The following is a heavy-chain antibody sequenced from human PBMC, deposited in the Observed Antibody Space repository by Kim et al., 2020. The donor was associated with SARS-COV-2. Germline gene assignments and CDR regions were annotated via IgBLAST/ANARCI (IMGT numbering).Heavy chain of an antibody. D-gene: IGHD6-13*01. V-gene: IGHV4-39*01. CDR3: ARPLYSRRQFDI. Sequence: YYNPSLKSRVTMSVDTSKNQFSLKLSSVTAADTAVYYCARPLYSRRQFDIWGQGTMVTVSS. J-gene: IGHJ3*02.